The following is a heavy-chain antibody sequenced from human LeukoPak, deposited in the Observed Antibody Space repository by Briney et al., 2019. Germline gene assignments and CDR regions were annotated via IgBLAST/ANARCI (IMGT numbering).Heavy chain of an antibody. Sequence: GGALRLSCAASGFSFSSYAMYWVRKAPGKGQGRVPVISYDGSNKYYADSVKGRFTISRDNSKNTLYLQMHSLRAEDTAVYYCARDSRTDYGDYYMDVWGKGTTVTVSS. CDR2: ISYDGSNK. V-gene: IGHV3-30*04. CDR1: GFSFSSYA. J-gene: IGHJ6*03. CDR3: ARDSRTDYGDYYMDV. D-gene: IGHD4-17*01.